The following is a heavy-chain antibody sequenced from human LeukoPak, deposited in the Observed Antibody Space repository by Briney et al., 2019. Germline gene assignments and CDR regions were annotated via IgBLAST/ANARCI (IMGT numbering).Heavy chain of an antibody. V-gene: IGHV1-46*01. Sequence: ASVKVSCKASGYTFSSYHMHWVRQAPGQGLEWMGIINPSSGSTSYAQKLQGRVTMTRDTSTSTVYMELSSLRSEDTAVYYCARDSRVVPAAGHYFDSWGQGILVTVSS. CDR1: GYTFSSYH. J-gene: IGHJ4*02. CDR2: INPSSGST. CDR3: ARDSRVVPAAGHYFDS. D-gene: IGHD2-2*01.